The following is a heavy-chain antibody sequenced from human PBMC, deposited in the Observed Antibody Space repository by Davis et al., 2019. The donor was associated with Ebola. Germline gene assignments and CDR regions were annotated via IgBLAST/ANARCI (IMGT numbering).Heavy chain of an antibody. CDR2: IYSGGST. D-gene: IGHD6-13*01. CDR1: GFTVSSNY. CDR3: AREAGGVAAAGKDY. V-gene: IGHV3-53*04. Sequence: ESLKISCAASGFTVSSNYMSWVRQAPGKGLEWVSAIYSGGSTYYADSVKGRFTISRHNSKNTLYLQMNSLRAEDTAVYYCAREAGGVAAAGKDYWGQGTLVTVSS. J-gene: IGHJ4*02.